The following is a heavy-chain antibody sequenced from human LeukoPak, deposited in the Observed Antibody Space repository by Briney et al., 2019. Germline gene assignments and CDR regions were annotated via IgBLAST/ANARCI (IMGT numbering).Heavy chain of an antibody. CDR1: GYTFTIYG. CDR2: ISAYNGNT. CDR3: ARDHRIAVAGTHYYYMDV. D-gene: IGHD6-19*01. V-gene: IGHV1-18*01. J-gene: IGHJ6*03. Sequence: ASVKVSFKSSGYTFTIYGISWVRQAPGQGVERMGWISAYNGNTNYAQKLQGRVTMTTDTSTSTAYMELRSLRSDDTAVYYCARDHRIAVAGTHYYYMDVWGKGTTVTVSS.